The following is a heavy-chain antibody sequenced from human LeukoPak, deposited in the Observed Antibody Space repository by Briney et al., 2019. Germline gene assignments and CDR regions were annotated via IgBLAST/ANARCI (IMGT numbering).Heavy chain of an antibody. J-gene: IGHJ5*01. Sequence: SETLSLTCTVSGGSIGWDYWSWIRQSAGKGLEWIGRIYKSGSTNYNPSFRRRGTMSVDTSKNQFSLHVTSVTAADTAVYYCAREEYFQDSNGYSYYFHSWGQGALVTVSS. D-gene: IGHD3-22*01. CDR1: GGSIGWDY. V-gene: IGHV4-4*07. CDR3: AREEYFQDSNGYSYYFHS. CDR2: IYKSGST.